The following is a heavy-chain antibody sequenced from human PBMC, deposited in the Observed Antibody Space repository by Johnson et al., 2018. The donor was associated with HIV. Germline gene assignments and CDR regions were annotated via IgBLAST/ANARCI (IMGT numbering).Heavy chain of an antibody. J-gene: IGHJ3*02. CDR1: GFTFDDYA. CDR3: ARGGLGYQNIHDPFDI. D-gene: IGHD3-16*02. V-gene: IGHV3-20*04. Sequence: VQLVESGGGLVQPGGSLRLSCAASGFTFDDYAMSWVRQVSGKGLEWVSGLNWSGGRKYYADSMKGRFTISRDNAKISLYLQMNSLRAEDTAFYYCARGGLGYQNIHDPFDIWGQGTMVTVSS. CDR2: LNWSGGRK.